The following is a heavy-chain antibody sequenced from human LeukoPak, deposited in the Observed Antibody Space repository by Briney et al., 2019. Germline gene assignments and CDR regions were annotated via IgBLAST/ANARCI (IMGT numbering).Heavy chain of an antibody. Sequence: GGSLRLSCAASGFTFSSYAMHWVRQAPGKGLEWVAVISYDGSNKYYADSVKGRFTISRDNSKNTLYLQMNSLRAEDTAVYYCARDARRGDSPLDYWGQGTLVTVSS. CDR2: ISYDGSNK. J-gene: IGHJ4*02. CDR3: ARDARRGDSPLDY. V-gene: IGHV3-30-3*01. CDR1: GFTFSSYA. D-gene: IGHD4-17*01.